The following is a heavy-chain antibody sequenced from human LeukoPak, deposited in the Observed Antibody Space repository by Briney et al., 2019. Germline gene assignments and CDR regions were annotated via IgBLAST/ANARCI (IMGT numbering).Heavy chain of an antibody. J-gene: IGHJ5*02. CDR1: GGSISSYY. CDR3: ARVPGYSSGWSSYNWFDP. D-gene: IGHD6-19*01. V-gene: IGHV4-59*01. Sequence: SETLSLTCTVSGGSISSYYWSWIRQPPGKGLEWIGYIYYSGSTNYNPSLKSRVTISVDTSKNQFSLKLSSVTAADTAVYYCARVPGYSSGWSSYNWFDPWGQGTLVTVSS. CDR2: IYYSGST.